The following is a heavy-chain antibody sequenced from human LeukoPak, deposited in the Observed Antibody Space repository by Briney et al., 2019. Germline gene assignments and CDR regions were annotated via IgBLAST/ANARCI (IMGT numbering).Heavy chain of an antibody. Sequence: GESLKISCKGSGYSFTDYWIAWVRQMPGKGLEWVGIIYAGDSQTRYSPSFQGQVPISADKSINTAYLQWSSLKAWDTAMYYCARDREFSDFSSWFDPWGQGTLVTVSS. J-gene: IGHJ5*02. CDR2: IYAGDSQT. D-gene: IGHD3-3*01. V-gene: IGHV5-51*01. CDR3: ARDREFSDFSSWFDP. CDR1: GYSFTDYW.